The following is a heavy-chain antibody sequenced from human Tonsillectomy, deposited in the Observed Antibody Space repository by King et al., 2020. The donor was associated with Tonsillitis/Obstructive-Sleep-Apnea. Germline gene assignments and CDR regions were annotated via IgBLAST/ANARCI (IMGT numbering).Heavy chain of an antibody. J-gene: IGHJ3*02. D-gene: IGHD2-2*01. CDR1: GFTFSNAW. Sequence: VQLVQSGGGLVKPGGSLRLSCAASGFTFSNAWMSWVRQAPGKGLEWVVRIKSKTEGGTTDYAATVKGRFTISRYDSKNTLYLQMNSLKTEDTAVYYCPLCSSTSCYSYAFDIWGQGTMVTVSS. V-gene: IGHV3-15*01. CDR2: IKSKTEGGTT. CDR3: PLCSSTSCYSYAFDI.